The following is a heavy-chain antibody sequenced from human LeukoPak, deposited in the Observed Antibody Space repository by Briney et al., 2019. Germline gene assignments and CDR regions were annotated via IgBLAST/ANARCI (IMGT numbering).Heavy chain of an antibody. CDR2: IKHDGSEK. V-gene: IGHV3-7*01. CDR3: ARVVEYYDFWSGYSDNWFDP. CDR1: GFTFSSYW. J-gene: IGHJ5*02. Sequence: GGSLRLSCAASGFTFSSYWMSWVRQAPGKGLGWVANIKHDGSEKYYVDSVKGRFTISRDNAKNSLYLQMNSLRAEDTAVYYCARVVEYYDFWSGYSDNWFDPWGQGTLVTVSS. D-gene: IGHD3-3*01.